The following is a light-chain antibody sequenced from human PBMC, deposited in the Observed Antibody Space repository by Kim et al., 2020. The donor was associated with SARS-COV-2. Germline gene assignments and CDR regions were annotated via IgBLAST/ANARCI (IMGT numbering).Light chain of an antibody. CDR1: QSISSR. CDR2: NAS. CDR3: QQYNSYRYT. V-gene: IGKV1-5*03. J-gene: IGKJ2*01. Sequence: DIQMTQSPSTLSASVGDRVTITCRASQSISSRLAWYQQKPGKAPKVLIYNASSLESGVPSRFSGSGSGTEFTLTISSLQPDDFAIYYCQQYNSYRYTFGQGTKLEI.